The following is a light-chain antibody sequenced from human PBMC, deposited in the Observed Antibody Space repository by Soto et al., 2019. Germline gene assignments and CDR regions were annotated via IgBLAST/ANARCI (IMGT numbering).Light chain of an antibody. V-gene: IGKV3-11*01. Sequence: EIVLTQSPATLSLSPGESATLSCKASQSVRTFLAWYQQKPGQTPRLLIYDASKRATGIPARFSGSGSGTDFTLTISSLETEDFAVYYCQQRSNWPPALSFGGGNKVEI. CDR1: QSVRTF. J-gene: IGKJ4*01. CDR3: QQRSNWPPALS. CDR2: DAS.